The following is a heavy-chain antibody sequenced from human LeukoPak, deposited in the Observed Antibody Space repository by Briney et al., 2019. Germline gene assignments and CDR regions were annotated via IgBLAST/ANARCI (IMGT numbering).Heavy chain of an antibody. V-gene: IGHV3-7*01. J-gene: IGHJ6*02. D-gene: IGHD3-10*01. CDR3: ASWGGYYSGSDYYYYGMGV. Sequence: GGSLRLSCVASGFTFRSYWMSWVRRAPGKGLEWVANIKQDGSEKYYVYSVKGRFTISRDNAKNLLYLQMSSMRAEDTAVYYCASWGGYYSGSDYYYYGMGVWGQGPTVTVSS. CDR2: IKQDGSEK. CDR1: GFTFRSYW.